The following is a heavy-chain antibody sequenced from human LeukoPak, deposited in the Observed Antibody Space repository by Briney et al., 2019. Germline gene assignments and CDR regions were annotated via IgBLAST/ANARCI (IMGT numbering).Heavy chain of an antibody. D-gene: IGHD2-15*01. CDR2: MFYRGST. CDR3: VRQGGWGGAASLIEF. Sequence: SETLTLTCTVSGVSITTSTYYWAWIRQPQGKGLESIASMFYRGSTYYNASLRSRVTLSVDTSMNQFSLKLSSVTASDTATFYCVRQGGWGGAASLIEFWGQGILVTVSS. J-gene: IGHJ4*02. V-gene: IGHV4-39*01. CDR1: GVSITTSTYY.